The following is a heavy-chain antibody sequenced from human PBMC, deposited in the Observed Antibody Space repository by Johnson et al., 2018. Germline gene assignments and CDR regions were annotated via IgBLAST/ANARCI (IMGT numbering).Heavy chain of an antibody. D-gene: IGHD5-24*01. CDR2: ISSNSAYI. CDR1: GFTFRSYS. CDR3: ARDWEEMATITRYFQH. V-gene: IGHV3-21*05. Sequence: EVQLVESGGGLVQPGGSLRLSCAASGFTFRSYSMNWVRQAPGKGLEWVSYISSNSAYIYYADSVKGRFTISRDNAKNSLYLQMNSLGAEDTAGYSCARDWEEMATITRYFQHWGQGTRVTVSS. J-gene: IGHJ1*01.